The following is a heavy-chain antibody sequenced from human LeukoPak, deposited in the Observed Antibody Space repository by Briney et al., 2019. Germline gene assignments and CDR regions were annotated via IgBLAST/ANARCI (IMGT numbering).Heavy chain of an antibody. CDR2: ISYDGSNK. D-gene: IGHD3-10*01. CDR3: AKEGVWFGELSSWFDP. CDR1: GFTFSSYG. J-gene: IGHJ5*02. Sequence: RRSLRLSCAASGFTFSSYGMHWVRQAPGKGLEWVAVISYDGSNKYYADSVKGRFTISRDNSKNTLYLQMNSLRAEDTAVYYCAKEGVWFGELSSWFDPWGQGTLVTVSS. V-gene: IGHV3-30*18.